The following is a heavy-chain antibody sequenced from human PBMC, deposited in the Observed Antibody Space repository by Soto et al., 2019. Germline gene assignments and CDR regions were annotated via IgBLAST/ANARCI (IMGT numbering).Heavy chain of an antibody. CDR3: AKDSEEYKAPHAFDI. V-gene: IGHV3-23*01. CDR2: ISGSGGGT. CDR1: GFTFSSYA. D-gene: IGHD1-1*01. Sequence: GGSLRLSCAASGFTFSSYAMSWVRQAPGKGLEWVSAISGSGGGTYYADSVKGRFTISRDNSKNTLYLQMNSLRAEDTAVYYCAKDSEEYKAPHAFDIWGQGTMVTVSS. J-gene: IGHJ3*02.